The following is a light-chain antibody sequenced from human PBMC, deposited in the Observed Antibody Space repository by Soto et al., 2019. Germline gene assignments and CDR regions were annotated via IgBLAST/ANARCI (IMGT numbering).Light chain of an antibody. Sequence: QPVLTQPRSVSGSPGQSVTISCTGTSSDVGGYNYVSWYQQHPGKAPKLMIYDVSKRPSGVPDRFSGSKSGNTASLTISGLQAEDEADYYCCSHAGSYPDMVFGPGTKVTVL. CDR2: DVS. J-gene: IGLJ2*01. CDR3: CSHAGSYPDMV. V-gene: IGLV2-11*01. CDR1: SSDVGGYNY.